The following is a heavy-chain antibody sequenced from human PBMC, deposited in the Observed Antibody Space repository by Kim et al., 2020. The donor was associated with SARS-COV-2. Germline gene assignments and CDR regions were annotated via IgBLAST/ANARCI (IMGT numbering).Heavy chain of an antibody. CDR3: ATLLPIIAAAVTDY. Sequence: ASVKVSCKVSGYTLTELSMHWVRQAPGKGLEWMGGFDPEDGETIYAQKFQGRVTMTEDTSTDTAYMELSSLRSEDTAVYYCATLLPIIAAAVTDYWGQGTLVTVSS. V-gene: IGHV1-24*01. CDR1: GYTLTELS. D-gene: IGHD6-13*01. CDR2: FDPEDGET. J-gene: IGHJ4*02.